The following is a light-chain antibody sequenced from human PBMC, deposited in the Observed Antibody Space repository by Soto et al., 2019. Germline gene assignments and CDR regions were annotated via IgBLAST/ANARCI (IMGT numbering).Light chain of an antibody. CDR1: SSDVGAYNS. CDR3: SSHTSSRLLV. V-gene: IGLV2-14*01. Sequence: QSALTQPASVSGSPGQSITISCTGTSSDVGAYNSVSWYQQHPGQAPKLMSYDVSHRPSGVSERFSGSKSGNTAALTIAGLHAEDEADYYCSSHTSSRLLVFCGGTKLTVL. J-gene: IGLJ2*01. CDR2: DVS.